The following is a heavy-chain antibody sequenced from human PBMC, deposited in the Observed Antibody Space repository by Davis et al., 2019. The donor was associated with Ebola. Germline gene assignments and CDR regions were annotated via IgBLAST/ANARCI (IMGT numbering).Heavy chain of an antibody. J-gene: IGHJ4*02. D-gene: IGHD2-21*02. CDR3: AKDLYGDYDLDY. CDR2: ISGSGGST. V-gene: IGHV3-23*01. Sequence: GESLKISCAASGFTFSSYAMSWVRQAPGKGLEWVSAISGSGGSTYYADSVKGRFTISRDNSKNTLYLQMNSLRAEDTAVYYCAKDLYGDYDLDYWGQGTLVTVSS. CDR1: GFTFSSYA.